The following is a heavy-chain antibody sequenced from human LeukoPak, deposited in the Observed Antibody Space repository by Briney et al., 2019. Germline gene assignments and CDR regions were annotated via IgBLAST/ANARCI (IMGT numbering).Heavy chain of an antibody. CDR1: GGSISSYY. CDR3: ARDQHPGPDYDFWSGPHWFDP. V-gene: IGHV4-59*01. D-gene: IGHD3-3*01. Sequence: SETLSLTCTVSGGSISSYYWSWIRQPPRKGLEWIGYIYYSGSTNYNPSLKSRVSISVDTSKNQFSLKLSSVTAADTAVYYCARDQHPGPDYDFWSGPHWFDPWGQGTLVTVSS. CDR2: IYYSGST. J-gene: IGHJ5*02.